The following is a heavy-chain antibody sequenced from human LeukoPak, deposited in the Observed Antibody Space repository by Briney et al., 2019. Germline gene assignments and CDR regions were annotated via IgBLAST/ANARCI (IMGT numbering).Heavy chain of an antibody. Sequence: SVKVSCKASGGTFSNYAISWVRQAPGQGLEWMGRIIPIFGTANSAQKFQGRVTITTDESTSTGYMELSSLISGDTAVYYCATGDYGGNSGNYWGRGTLVTVSS. CDR1: GGTFSNYA. J-gene: IGHJ4*02. CDR3: ATGDYGGNSGNY. V-gene: IGHV1-69*05. CDR2: IIPIFGTA. D-gene: IGHD4-23*01.